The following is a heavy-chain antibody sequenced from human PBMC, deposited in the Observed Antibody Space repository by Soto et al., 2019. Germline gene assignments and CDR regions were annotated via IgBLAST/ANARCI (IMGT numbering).Heavy chain of an antibody. D-gene: IGHD3-10*01. V-gene: IGHV1-69*04. CDR1: GGTFSSYA. J-gene: IGHJ5*02. CDR2: IIPILDIA. CDR3: ARVFGELLQNGFDP. Sequence: QVQLVQSGAEVKKPGSSVKVSCKASGGTFSSYAISWVRQAPGQGLEWMGRIIPILDIANYAQKFQGRVTITADKSTSTAYMELSSLRSEDTAVYYCARVFGELLQNGFDPWGQGTLVTVSS.